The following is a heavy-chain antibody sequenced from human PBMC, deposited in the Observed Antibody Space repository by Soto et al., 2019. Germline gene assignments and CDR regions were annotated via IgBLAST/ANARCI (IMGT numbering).Heavy chain of an antibody. D-gene: IGHD2-15*01. V-gene: IGHV1-18*01. CDR2: ISAYNGNT. J-gene: IGHJ4*02. CDR3: ARDGEYCSGGSCYYHFDY. Sequence: ASVKVSCKASGYTFTSYGISWVRQAPGQGLEWMGWISAYNGNTNYAQKLQGRVTMTTDTSTSTAYMELRSLRSDDTAVYYCARDGEYCSGGSCYYHFDYWGQGTLVTVSS. CDR1: GYTFTSYG.